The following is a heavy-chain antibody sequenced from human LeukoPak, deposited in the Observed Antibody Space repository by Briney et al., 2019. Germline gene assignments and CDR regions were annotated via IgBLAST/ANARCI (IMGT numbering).Heavy chain of an antibody. D-gene: IGHD4-17*01. Sequence: SETLSLTCTVSGASISSYYWGWIRQPAGKGLEWIGRIYTSGSTNYNPSLKSRVTMSVDTSENQFSLRLSSVTAADTAVYYCARHREATTVTNFDYWGQGTLVTVSS. J-gene: IGHJ4*02. CDR3: ARHREATTVTNFDY. V-gene: IGHV4-4*07. CDR2: IYTSGST. CDR1: GASISSYY.